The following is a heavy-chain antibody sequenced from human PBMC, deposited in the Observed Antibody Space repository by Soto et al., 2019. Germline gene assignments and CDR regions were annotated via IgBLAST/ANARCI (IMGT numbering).Heavy chain of an antibody. CDR2: ISGSGGST. CDR3: AKDPSTKAAAGHNWFDP. D-gene: IGHD6-13*01. V-gene: IGHV3-23*01. J-gene: IGHJ5*02. CDR1: GFTFSSYA. Sequence: GGSLRLSCAASGFTFSSYAMSWVRQAPGKGLEWVSAISGSGGSTYYADSVKGRLTISRDNPKNTLYLQMNSLRAEDTAVYYCAKDPSTKAAAGHNWFDPWGQGTLVTVSS.